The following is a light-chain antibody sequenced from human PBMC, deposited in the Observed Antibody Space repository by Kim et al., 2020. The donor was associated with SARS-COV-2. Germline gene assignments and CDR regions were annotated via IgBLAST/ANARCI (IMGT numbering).Light chain of an antibody. CDR2: FDS. Sequence: SYELTQPPSVSVAPGETARMTCGGNNIGSYSVHWYQQKPGHAPVPVISFDSDRPSGIPERSSGSNSRNTATLTISRVEVEDEADYYCQLWDTSGAYGVFG. J-gene: IGLJ1*01. CDR1: NIGSYS. V-gene: IGLV3-21*04. CDR3: QLWDTSGAYGV.